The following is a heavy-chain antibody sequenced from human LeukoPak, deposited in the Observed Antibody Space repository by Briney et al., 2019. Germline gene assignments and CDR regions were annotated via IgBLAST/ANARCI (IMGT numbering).Heavy chain of an antibody. CDR3: ARADSGSYHNWFDP. CDR2: INAGNGDT. J-gene: IGHJ5*02. Sequence: ASVKVSCKASGYTFTSYAMHWVRQAPGQRLEWMGWINAGNGDTKYSQKFQGRVTITRDTSASTAYMELSSLRSDDTAVYYCARADSGSYHNWFDPWGQGTLVTVSS. CDR1: GYTFTSYA. D-gene: IGHD3-10*01. V-gene: IGHV1-3*01.